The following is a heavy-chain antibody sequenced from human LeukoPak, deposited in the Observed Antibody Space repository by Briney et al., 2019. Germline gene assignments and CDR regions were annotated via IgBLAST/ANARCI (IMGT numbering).Heavy chain of an antibody. Sequence: GGSLRLSCAASGFTFSSYSMNWVRQAPGKGLEWVSYISSSSSAIYYADSVKGRFTISRDNAKNSLYLQMNSLRAEDTAVYYCARDPLGGTAAGLNWFDPWGQGTLVTVSS. CDR2: ISSSSSAI. D-gene: IGHD6-13*01. CDR3: ARDPLGGTAAGLNWFDP. V-gene: IGHV3-48*04. CDR1: GFTFSSYS. J-gene: IGHJ5*02.